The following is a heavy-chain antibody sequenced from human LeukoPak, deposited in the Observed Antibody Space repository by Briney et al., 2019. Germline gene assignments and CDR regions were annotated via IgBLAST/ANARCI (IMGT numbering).Heavy chain of an antibody. J-gene: IGHJ4*02. CDR3: ARVSRGDYFDY. V-gene: IGHV4-59*01. CDR1: GGSISSYY. D-gene: IGHD3-10*01. Sequence: ASETLSLTCTASGGSISSYYWSWIRQPPGKGLEWIGYIYYSGSTNYNPSLKSRVTISVDTSKNQFSLKLSSVTAADTAVYYCARVSRGDYFDYWGQGTLVTVSS. CDR2: IYYSGST.